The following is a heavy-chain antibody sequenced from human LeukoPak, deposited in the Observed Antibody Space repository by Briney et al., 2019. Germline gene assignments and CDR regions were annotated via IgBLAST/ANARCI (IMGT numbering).Heavy chain of an antibody. CDR3: AREPSGGYTYGLLLNY. Sequence: GASVKVSCKASGYTFTSYYMHWVRLAPGQGLEWMGIINPSGGSTSYAQKFQGRVTMTRDTSTTTVYMELSSLRSEDTAVHYCAREPSGGYTYGLLLNYWGQGTLVTVSS. CDR1: GYTFTSYY. V-gene: IGHV1-46*01. D-gene: IGHD5-18*01. CDR2: INPSGGST. J-gene: IGHJ4*02.